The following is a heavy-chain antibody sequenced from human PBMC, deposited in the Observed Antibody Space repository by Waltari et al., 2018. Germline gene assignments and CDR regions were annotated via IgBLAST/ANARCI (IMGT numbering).Heavy chain of an antibody. CDR2: IMPIFGTA. CDR1: GCPFSSYA. D-gene: IGHD6-19*01. J-gene: IGHJ4*02. V-gene: IGHV1-69*13. CDR3: ASGISSGRRYDY. Sequence: QVQLVQSVAEVKNPGSSVKVSCKASGCPFSSYAISWVRQAPGQGLEWMGGIMPIFGTANYAQKFQGRVTITADESTSTAYMELSSLRSEDTAVYYCASGISSGRRYDYWGQGTLVTVSS.